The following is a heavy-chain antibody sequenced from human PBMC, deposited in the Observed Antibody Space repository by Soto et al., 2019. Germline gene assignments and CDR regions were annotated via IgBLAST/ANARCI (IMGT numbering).Heavy chain of an antibody. V-gene: IGHV6-1*01. Sequence: QTLSLTFAISGDSFSSNIAAWNWIRQSPSRGLEWLGRTYYRSKWYNDYAVSVKSRITINPDTSKNQFSLKLSSVTAADTAVYYCASSKYYDFWSGYYIFYYGMDVWGQGTTVTASS. D-gene: IGHD3-3*01. CDR1: GDSFSSNIAA. CDR2: TYYRSKWYN. CDR3: ASSKYYDFWSGYYIFYYGMDV. J-gene: IGHJ6*02.